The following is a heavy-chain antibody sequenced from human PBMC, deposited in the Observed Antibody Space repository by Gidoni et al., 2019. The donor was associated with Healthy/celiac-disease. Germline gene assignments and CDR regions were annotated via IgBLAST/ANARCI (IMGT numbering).Heavy chain of an antibody. CDR3: ARYPTLLGMDV. CDR2: ISSSSSYT. J-gene: IGHJ6*02. V-gene: IGHV3-11*05. CDR1: GVTFSDYY. Sequence: QVQLVESGGGLVKPGGSLRLSCAASGVTFSDYYMSWIRQAPGKGVEWVSYISSSSSYTNYADSVKGRFTISRDNAKNSLYLQMNSLRAEDTAVYYCARYPTLLGMDVWGQGTTVTVSS.